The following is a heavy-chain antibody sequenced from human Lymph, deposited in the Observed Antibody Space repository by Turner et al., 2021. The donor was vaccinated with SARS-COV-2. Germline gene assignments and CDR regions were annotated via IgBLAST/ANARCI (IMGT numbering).Heavy chain of an antibody. CDR1: GYSFTSYW. V-gene: IGHV5-51*01. Sequence: VQLVQSGGGLTQPGESQKISCEGSGYSFTSYWVAWVRQMPGKVLEWKGITDPCDSDTRYSSSFQGQVTISADKSISNTYLQWSSLRASDTAMYYCARREWGGALGHIDYWGQGTLVTVSS. CDR3: ARREWGGALGHIDY. D-gene: IGHD3-3*01. CDR2: TDPCDSDT. J-gene: IGHJ4*02.